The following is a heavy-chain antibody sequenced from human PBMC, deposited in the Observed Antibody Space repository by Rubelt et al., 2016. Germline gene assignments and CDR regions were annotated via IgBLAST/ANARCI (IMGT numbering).Heavy chain of an antibody. D-gene: IGHD3-22*01. CDR3: TTDRYYYDSSGFPWFDP. CDR1: GFTFSNAW. J-gene: IGHJ5*02. Sequence: SLRLSCAASGFTFSNAWMSWVRQAPGKGLEWVGRIKSKTDGGTTDYAAPVKGSFTISRDDSKNTLYLQMNSLKTEETAVYYCTTDRYYYDSSGFPWFDPWGQGTLVTVSS. CDR2: IKSKTDGGTT. V-gene: IGHV3-15*01.